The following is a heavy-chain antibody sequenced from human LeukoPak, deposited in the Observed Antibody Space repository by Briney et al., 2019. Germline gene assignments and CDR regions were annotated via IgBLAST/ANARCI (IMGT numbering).Heavy chain of an antibody. CDR3: TRDRVGLWWFN. Sequence: GGSLRLSCTASGSTSGDDAMNWFRQAPGKGLEWVGFIRSKTYGGTTEYAASVKGRFTISRDDSKSIAYLQMNSLKTEGAAVYYCTRDRVGLWWFNWGQGTLVTVSS. CDR2: IRSKTYGGTT. D-gene: IGHD2-21*01. CDR1: GSTSGDDA. J-gene: IGHJ4*02. V-gene: IGHV3-49*03.